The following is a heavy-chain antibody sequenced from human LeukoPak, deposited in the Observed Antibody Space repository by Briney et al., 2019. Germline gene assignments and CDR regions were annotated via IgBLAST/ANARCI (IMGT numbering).Heavy chain of an antibody. CDR2: IRPDGSEK. CDR1: GFTFSSYE. Sequence: GGSLRLSCAASGFTFSSYEMNWVRLAPGKGLEWVGNIRPDGSEKQYVDSVKGRFTISRDNAQNSLFLQMNSLRAEDTAVYYFAKFGRGTSPVHWGQGTLVTVSS. V-gene: IGHV3-7*01. CDR3: AKFGRGTSPVH. J-gene: IGHJ4*02. D-gene: IGHD3-16*01.